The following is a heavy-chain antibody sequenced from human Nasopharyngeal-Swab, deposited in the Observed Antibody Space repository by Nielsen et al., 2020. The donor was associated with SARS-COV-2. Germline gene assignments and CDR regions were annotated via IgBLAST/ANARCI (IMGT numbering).Heavy chain of an antibody. Sequence: VRQAPGKGLEWVGRIKSKTDGGTTDYAAPVKGRFTISRNYSKNTLYLQMNSLKTEDTAVYYCTTAITIFGVVIPGGYWGQGTLATVSS. D-gene: IGHD3-3*01. V-gene: IGHV3-15*01. CDR2: IKSKTDGGTT. CDR3: TTAITIFGVVIPGGY. J-gene: IGHJ4*02.